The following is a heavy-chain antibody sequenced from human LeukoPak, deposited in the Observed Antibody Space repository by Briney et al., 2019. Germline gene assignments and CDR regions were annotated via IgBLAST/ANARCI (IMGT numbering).Heavy chain of an antibody. CDR1: GGTFSSYA. CDR2: IIPIFGTA. D-gene: IGHD2-2*01. Sequence: SVKVSCKASGGTFSSYAISWVRQAPGQGLEWMGGIIPIFGTANYAQKFQGRVTITADESTSTAYMELSSLRSEDTAVYYCAKSQHIVVVPAAFDYGGKGTLVTVSS. CDR3: AKSQHIVVVPAAFDY. J-gene: IGHJ4*02. V-gene: IGHV1-69*13.